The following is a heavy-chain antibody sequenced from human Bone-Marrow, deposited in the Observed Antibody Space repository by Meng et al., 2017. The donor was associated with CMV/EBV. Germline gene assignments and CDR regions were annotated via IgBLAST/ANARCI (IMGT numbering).Heavy chain of an antibody. CDR1: GYTFTSYY. Sequence: ASVKVSCKASGYTFTSYYMHWVRQAPGQGLEWMGIINPSGGSTSYAQKFQGRVTMTRDTSTSTVSMELSSLRSEDTAVYYCARDAWPSDIVATIIAYWGQGELVNVSS. J-gene: IGHJ4*02. V-gene: IGHV1-46*01. D-gene: IGHD5-12*01. CDR3: ARDAWPSDIVATIIAY. CDR2: INPSGGST.